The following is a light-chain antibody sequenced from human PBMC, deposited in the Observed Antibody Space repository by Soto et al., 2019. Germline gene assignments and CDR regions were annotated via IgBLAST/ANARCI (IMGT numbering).Light chain of an antibody. Sequence: SYELTQPPSVSVAPGQTARITCGGNKIGSKSVRWYQQKPGQAPVLVVYDDSDRPSGIPERFSGSNSGNTATLTISSVEAGYDADYYSQLWDSSSDHDVFGTETKVTVL. V-gene: IGLV3-21*02. J-gene: IGLJ1*01. CDR3: QLWDSSSDHDV. CDR2: DDS. CDR1: KIGSKS.